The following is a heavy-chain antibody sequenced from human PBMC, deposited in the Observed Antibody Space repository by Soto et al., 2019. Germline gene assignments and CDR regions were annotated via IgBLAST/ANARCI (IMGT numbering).Heavy chain of an antibody. J-gene: IGHJ4*02. Sequence: SGGSLRLSCAASGFTFSSYAMNWVRQTPGKGLXXVXXIXGXXXSXXXADSVKGRFTISRDNSKNTLYLQMNSLRAEDTAVYYCAKVRPYYDNWGQGTLVTVSS. CDR2: IXGXXXSX. CDR3: AKVRPYYDN. CDR1: GFTFSSYA. V-gene: IGHV3-23*01.